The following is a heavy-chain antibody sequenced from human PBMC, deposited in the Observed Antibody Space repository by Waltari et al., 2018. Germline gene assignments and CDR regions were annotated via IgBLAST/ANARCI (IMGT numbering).Heavy chain of an antibody. CDR1: GFTFSTCA. D-gene: IGHD6-13*01. V-gene: IGHV3-23*04. Sequence: EVQLVESGRGLVQPGGSLRLSCAASGFTFSTCAMMWVRQAPGKGLEWVSTVTGSGSDTFYADSVRGRFIIARDNSKDTLHLQLNSLRAEDTAVYYCARGAASGKVDWFDPWGQGTLVTVSS. CDR3: ARGAASGKVDWFDP. J-gene: IGHJ5*02. CDR2: VTGSGSDT.